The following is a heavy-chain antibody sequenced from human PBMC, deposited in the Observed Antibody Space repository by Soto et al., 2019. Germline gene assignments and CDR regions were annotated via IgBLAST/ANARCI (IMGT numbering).Heavy chain of an antibody. CDR2: ISGRGNST. J-gene: IGHJ4*02. D-gene: IGHD6-6*01. CDR3: AKDWRYSSSSFFDY. Sequence: EVQLLESGGGLVQPGGSLRRSCPNSGFASNNCVMTWARQPQGRGLKWVSIISGRGNSTYNANSVNGRLTITRDFSKSTLYMQMNSLRAEDTAVYYCAKDWRYSSSSFFDYWGQGTLVTVSS. CDR1: GFASNNCV. V-gene: IGHV3-23*01.